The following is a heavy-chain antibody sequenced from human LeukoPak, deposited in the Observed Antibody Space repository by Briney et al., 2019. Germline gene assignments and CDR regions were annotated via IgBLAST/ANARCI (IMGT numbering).Heavy chain of an antibody. D-gene: IGHD2-21*02. CDR1: GGSISNYY. Sequence: ETLSLTCTVSGGSISNYYWNWVRQAPGKGLEWVSYISSSSSTIYYADSVKGRFTISRDNAKNSLYLQMNSLRAEDTAVYYCARDGESRTDIVVVTMTDAFDIWGQGTMVTVSS. CDR3: ARDGESRTDIVVVTMTDAFDI. J-gene: IGHJ3*02. V-gene: IGHV3-48*01. CDR2: ISSSSSTI.